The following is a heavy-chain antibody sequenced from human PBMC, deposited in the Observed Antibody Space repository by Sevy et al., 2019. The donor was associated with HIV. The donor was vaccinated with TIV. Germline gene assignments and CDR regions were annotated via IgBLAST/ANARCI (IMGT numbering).Heavy chain of an antibody. D-gene: IGHD3-22*01. V-gene: IGHV4-31*03. CDR2: IHYSGTT. J-gene: IGHJ2*01. CDR3: ARQYYYATSRFYWYFDL. CDR1: GGSISSGSYF. Sequence: SENLSLTCTVSGGSISSGSYFWTWIRQHPGKGLEWIGYIHYSGTTYYNPSLKSRLTISVDTSKNEFSLKLNSFTAADMAMYYCARQYYYATSRFYWYFDLWGRGTLVTVSS.